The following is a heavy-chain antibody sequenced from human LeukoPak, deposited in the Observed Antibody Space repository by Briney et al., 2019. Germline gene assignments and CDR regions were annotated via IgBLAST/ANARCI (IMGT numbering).Heavy chain of an antibody. CDR2: IYYSGST. J-gene: IGHJ4*02. V-gene: IGHV4-59*01. Sequence: SETLSLTCTVSGGSISSYYWSWIRQPPGKGLEWIGYIYYSGSTNYNPSLKSRVTISVDTSKNQFSLKLSSVTAADTAVYYCAREVGDTALLDYWGQGTLVTGSS. CDR1: GGSISSYY. D-gene: IGHD5-18*01. CDR3: AREVGDTALLDY.